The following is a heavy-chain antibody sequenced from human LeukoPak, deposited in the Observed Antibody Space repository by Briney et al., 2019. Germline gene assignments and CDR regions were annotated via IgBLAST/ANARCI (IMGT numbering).Heavy chain of an antibody. CDR2: ISGSGGST. CDR3: AKDQKRQYQLLTFDY. V-gene: IGHV3-23*01. CDR1: GFTFSSYA. Sequence: PGGSLRLSCAASGFTFSSYAVSWVRQAPGKGLEWVSAISGSGGSTYYADSVKGRFTISRDNSKNTLYLQMNSLRAEDTAVYYCAKDQKRQYQLLTFDYWGQGTLVTVSS. J-gene: IGHJ4*02. D-gene: IGHD2-2*01.